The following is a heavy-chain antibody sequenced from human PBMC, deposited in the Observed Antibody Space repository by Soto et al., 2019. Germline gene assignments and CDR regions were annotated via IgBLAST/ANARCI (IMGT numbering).Heavy chain of an antibody. J-gene: IGHJ4*02. Sequence: SETLSLTCTVSGGSISSYYWSWIRQPPGKGLEWIGYIYYSGSTNYNPSLKSRVTISVDTSKNQFSLKLSSVTAADTAVYYCARSVAYGSGSYYIGPRYFDYWGQGTLVTVSS. D-gene: IGHD3-10*01. CDR3: ARSVAYGSGSYYIGPRYFDY. CDR2: IYYSGST. V-gene: IGHV4-59*08. CDR1: GGSISSYY.